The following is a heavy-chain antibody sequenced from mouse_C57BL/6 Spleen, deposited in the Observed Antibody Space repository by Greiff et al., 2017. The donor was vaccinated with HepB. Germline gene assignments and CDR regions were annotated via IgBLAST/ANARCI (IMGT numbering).Heavy chain of an antibody. V-gene: IGHV1-52*01. Sequence: VQLQQSGAELVRPGSSVKLSCKASGYTFTSYWMHWVKQRPIQGLEWIGNIDPSDSETHYNQKFKDKATLTVDKSSSTAYMQLSSLTSEDSAVYYCASTMITTRDYFDYWGQGTTLTVSS. CDR1: GYTFTSYW. D-gene: IGHD2-4*01. J-gene: IGHJ2*01. CDR2: IDPSDSET. CDR3: ASTMITTRDYFDY.